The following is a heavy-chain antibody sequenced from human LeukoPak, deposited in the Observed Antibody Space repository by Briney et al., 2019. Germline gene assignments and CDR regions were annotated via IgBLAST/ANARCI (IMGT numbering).Heavy chain of an antibody. J-gene: IGHJ4*02. CDR2: IRQDGSEK. Sequence: GGSLRLSCAVSGFTFTNYWMSWVRQAPGKGLEWLASIRQDGSEKYYVDSVKGRFTISRDNARNSLFLQMNSLRAEDTAVYYCVSHGPFWGQGTLVTVP. CDR3: VSHGPF. V-gene: IGHV3-7*01. CDR1: GFTFTNYW.